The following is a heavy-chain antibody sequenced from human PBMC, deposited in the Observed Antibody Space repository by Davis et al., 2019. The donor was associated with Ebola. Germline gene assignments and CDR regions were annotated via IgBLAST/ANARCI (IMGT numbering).Heavy chain of an antibody. D-gene: IGHD1-26*01. CDR1: GFTFSTYG. V-gene: IGHV3-30*02. Sequence: PGGSLRLSCAASGFTFSTYGMHWVRQAPGKGLEWVAFIRNDGSKKFYVDSVKGRFTISRDNSKNTLYLQMNGLRVEDTAIYYCAKDTSNIWFDIWGQGTMVTVSS. CDR3: AKDTSNIWFDI. CDR2: IRNDGSKK. J-gene: IGHJ3*02.